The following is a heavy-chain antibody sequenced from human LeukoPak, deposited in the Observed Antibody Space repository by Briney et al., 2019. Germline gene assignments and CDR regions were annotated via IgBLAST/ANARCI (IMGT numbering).Heavy chain of an antibody. CDR1: GFTFSRVW. CDR3: ARGEDIVVVPAAMLDY. D-gene: IGHD2-2*01. V-gene: IGHV3-7*04. Sequence: GGSLRLSCAASGFTFSRVWMSWVRQAPGQGLDWVASIKQHGSETYYVDSVKGRFTISRDNAKNSLYLQMNSLRAEDTAVYYCARGEDIVVVPAAMLDYWGQGTLVTVSS. CDR2: IKQHGSET. J-gene: IGHJ4*02.